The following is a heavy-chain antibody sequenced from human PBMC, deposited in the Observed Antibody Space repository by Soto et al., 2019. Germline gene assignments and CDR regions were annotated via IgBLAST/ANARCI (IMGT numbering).Heavy chain of an antibody. V-gene: IGHV3-53*01. CDR1: GFIVNKNY. CDR2: IYSGGYT. D-gene: IGHD2-2*01. J-gene: IGHJ4*02. CDR3: AKNYQFDS. Sequence: GGSLRLSCAASGFIVNKNYVSWVRQAPGKGLEWVSVIYSGGYTYYADSVKGRFTSSRDNSKNTLYLQLNSLRAEDTAIYYCAKNYQFDSWGQGTRVTVSS.